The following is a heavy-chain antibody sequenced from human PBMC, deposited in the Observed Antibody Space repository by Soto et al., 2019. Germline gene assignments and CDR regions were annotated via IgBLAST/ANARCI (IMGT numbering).Heavy chain of an antibody. CDR1: GFTFSSYA. CDR3: AKDHRIWGRLVEYMDV. V-gene: IGHV3-23*01. J-gene: IGHJ6*02. D-gene: IGHD3-10*01. CDR2: LSGSGVST. Sequence: EVQLLESGGGLVQPGGSLRLSCAASGFTFSSYALGWVRQAPGRGLECVSALSGSGVSTFYADSVKGRFTISRDTSKNTLYLQMNTLTAEDTAVYYCAKDHRIWGRLVEYMDVWGQGTTVTVSS.